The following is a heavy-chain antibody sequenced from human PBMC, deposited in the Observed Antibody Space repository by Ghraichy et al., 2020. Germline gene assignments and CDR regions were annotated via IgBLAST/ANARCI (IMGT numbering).Heavy chain of an antibody. J-gene: IGHJ5*02. V-gene: IGHV3-15*01. CDR3: SAARSDWNKWGLDP. CDR1: GFTFINAW. D-gene: IGHD1/OR15-1a*01. Sequence: GGSLRLSCAASGFTFINAWMTWVRQAPGKGLEWVGRIKSKTDGGTADYAAPVKGRFTISRDDSKNTMFLQMSSLTIEDTGVYYCSAARSDWNKWGLDPWGQGTLVSVSS. CDR2: IKSKTDGGTA.